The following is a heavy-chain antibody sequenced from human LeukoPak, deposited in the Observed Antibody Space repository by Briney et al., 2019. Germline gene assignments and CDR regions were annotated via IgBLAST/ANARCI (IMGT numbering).Heavy chain of an antibody. J-gene: IGHJ6*02. D-gene: IGHD1/OR15-1a*01. CDR1: GFTFSDYN. CDR3: ARGNKGRETAEHYYYGMDV. V-gene: IGHV3-66*01. Sequence: GGSLRLSCAASGFTFSDYNMHWVRQAPGKGLQWVSVIYSNGETHYAESVKGRFTISRDNPKNTLYLQMNSLRAEDTAVYFCARGNKGRETAEHYYYGMDVWGQGTTVTVSS. CDR2: IYSNGET.